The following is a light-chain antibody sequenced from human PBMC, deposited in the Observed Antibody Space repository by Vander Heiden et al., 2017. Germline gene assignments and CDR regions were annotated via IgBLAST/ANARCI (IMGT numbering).Light chain of an antibody. CDR3: AAWDDSLSGRV. Sequence: QSVLTQPPSASGTPGPKGTISWSGSSSYIGSNYVYWYQQLPGTAPKLLLYRNNQRPSGVPDRFSGSKSGTSASLAISGLRAEDEADYYCAAWDDSLSGRVFGGGTKLTVL. CDR2: RNN. J-gene: IGLJ3*02. V-gene: IGLV1-47*01. CDR1: SSYIGSNY.